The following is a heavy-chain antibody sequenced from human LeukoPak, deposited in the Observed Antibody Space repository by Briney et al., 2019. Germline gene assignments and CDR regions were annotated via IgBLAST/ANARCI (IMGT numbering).Heavy chain of an antibody. V-gene: IGHV3-7*01. D-gene: IGHD1-14*01. Sequence: PGGSLRLSCAASGFTFSSYWMSWVRQAPGKGLEWVANIKQDGSEKYYVDSVKGRFTISRDNAKNSLYLQMNSLRAEDTAVYYCARNPRETSPPDYFDSWGQGTLVTVSP. CDR2: IKQDGSEK. CDR3: ARNPRETSPPDYFDS. CDR1: GFTFSSYW. J-gene: IGHJ4*02.